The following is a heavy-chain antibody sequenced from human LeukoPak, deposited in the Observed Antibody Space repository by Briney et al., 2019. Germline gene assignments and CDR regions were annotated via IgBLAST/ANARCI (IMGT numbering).Heavy chain of an antibody. D-gene: IGHD5-18*01. Sequence: GGSLRLSFAASGFPFGSYSMTWVRQAPGKGLGWVSSISSSSSYIYYADSVKGRFTISRDNAKNSLYLQMNSLRAEDTAVYYCAREWIQLWSGGWGQGTLVTVSS. CDR2: ISSSSSYI. V-gene: IGHV3-21*01. CDR3: AREWIQLWSGG. J-gene: IGHJ1*01. CDR1: GFPFGSYS.